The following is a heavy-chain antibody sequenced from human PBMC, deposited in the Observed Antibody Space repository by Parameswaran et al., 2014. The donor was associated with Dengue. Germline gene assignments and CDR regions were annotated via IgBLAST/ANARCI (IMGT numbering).Heavy chain of an antibody. J-gene: IGHJ4*02. CDR3: ATVEGGYSYGYAPFDY. Sequence: WVRQAPGQGLEWMGIMNPSGGSTSYAQKFQGRVTMTRDTSTSTVYMELSSLRSEDTAVYYCATVEGGYSYGYAPFDYWGQGTLVTVSS. D-gene: IGHD5-18*01. CDR2: MNPSGGST. V-gene: IGHV1-46*01.